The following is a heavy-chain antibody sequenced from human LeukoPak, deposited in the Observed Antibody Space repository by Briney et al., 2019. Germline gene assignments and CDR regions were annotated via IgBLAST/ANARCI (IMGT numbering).Heavy chain of an antibody. CDR3: ARAYGDYATSPGY. CDR1: GFTFSIYG. Sequence: GGSLRLSCAAPGFTFSIYGMHWVRQAQGKGLEWVAVIWYDGSNKYYADSVKGRFTISRDNSKNTLYLQMNSLRAEDTAVYYCARAYGDYATSPGYWGQGTLVTVSS. D-gene: IGHD4-17*01. J-gene: IGHJ4*02. V-gene: IGHV3-33*01. CDR2: IWYDGSNK.